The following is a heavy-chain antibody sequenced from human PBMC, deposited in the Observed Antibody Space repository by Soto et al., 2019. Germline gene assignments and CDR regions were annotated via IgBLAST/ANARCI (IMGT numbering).Heavy chain of an antibody. D-gene: IGHD6-25*01. CDR1: GATFSSYG. J-gene: IGHJ5*02. Sequence: SVEVSGRASGATFSSYGISWLRQAPGQGLEWMGGIIPIFGTANYAQKFQGRVTITADESTSTAYMELSSLRSEDTAVYYCASQGFIAATNWLDPWGQGTLVTVS. CDR3: ASQGFIAATNWLDP. CDR2: IIPIFGTA. V-gene: IGHV1-69*13.